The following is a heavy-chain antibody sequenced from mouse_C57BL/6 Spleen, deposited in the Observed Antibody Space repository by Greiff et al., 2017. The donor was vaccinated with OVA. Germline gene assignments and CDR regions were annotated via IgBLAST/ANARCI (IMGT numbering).Heavy chain of an antibody. V-gene: IGHV1-7*01. J-gene: IGHJ4*01. CDR2: INPSSGYT. CDR3: ARNGYDYDVAMDY. CDR1: GYTFTSYW. Sequence: QVQLKESGAELAKPGASVKLSCKASGYTFTSYWMHWVKQRPGQGLEWIGYINPSSGYTKYNQKFKDKATLTADKSSSTAYMQLSSLTYEDSAVYYCARNGYDYDVAMDYWGQGTSVTVSS. D-gene: IGHD2-4*01.